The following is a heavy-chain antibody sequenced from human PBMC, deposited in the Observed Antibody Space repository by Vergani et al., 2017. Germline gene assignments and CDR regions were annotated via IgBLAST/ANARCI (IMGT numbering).Heavy chain of an antibody. CDR2: ISWNSGAV. D-gene: IGHD5-12*01. CDR1: GITFWKFG. CDR3: TKGSVYYHDSAGHGYDPYTGFDL. V-gene: IGHV3-9*01. J-gene: IGHJ3*01. Sequence: EVDLVESGGGLAQPGGSLRLSCEASGITFWKFGMHWVRQGPGKGLEWVSGISWNSGAVDYADSVRGRFTISRDNAKNSLFLEMNSLRCEDTAVYFCTKGSVYYHDSAGHGYDPYTGFDLWGQGTLVTVSS.